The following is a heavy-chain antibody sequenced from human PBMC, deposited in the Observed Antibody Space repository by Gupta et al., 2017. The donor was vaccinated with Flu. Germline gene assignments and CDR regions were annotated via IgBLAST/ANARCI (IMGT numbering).Heavy chain of an antibody. CDR1: GFTFSSYA. Sequence: EVQLLESGGGLVQPGGSLRLSCAASGFTFSSYAMSWVRQAPGKGLEWVSAISGSGGSTYYADSVKGRFTISRDNSKNTLYLQMNSLRAEDTAVYYCAKGGIGFTIFGLPQIDAFDIWGQGTMVTVSS. CDR3: AKGGIGFTIFGLPQIDAFDI. CDR2: ISGSGGST. D-gene: IGHD3-3*01. V-gene: IGHV3-23*01. J-gene: IGHJ3*02.